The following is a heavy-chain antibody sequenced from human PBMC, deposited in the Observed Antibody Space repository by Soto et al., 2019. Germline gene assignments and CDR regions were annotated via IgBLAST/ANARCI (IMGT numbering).Heavy chain of an antibody. Sequence: ASVKVSCKASGYTFTSYAMHWVRQAPGQRLEWMGWINAGNGNTKYSQKFQGRVTITRDTSASTAYMELSSLRSEDTAVYYCARNRWRGFLDTNGVLDYWGQGTLVTVSS. V-gene: IGHV1-3*01. D-gene: IGHD3-3*01. J-gene: IGHJ4*02. CDR3: ARNRWRGFLDTNGVLDY. CDR2: INAGNGNT. CDR1: GYTFTSYA.